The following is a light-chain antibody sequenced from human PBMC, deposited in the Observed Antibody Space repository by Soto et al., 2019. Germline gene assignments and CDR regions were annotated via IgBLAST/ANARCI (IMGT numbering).Light chain of an antibody. CDR1: QSVSSD. CDR2: DAS. J-gene: IGKJ2*01. V-gene: IGKV3-11*01. CDR3: QQRSSWPPMYT. Sequence: EIVLTQSPATLSLSPGERATLSCRASQSVSSDLAWYQQKPGQAPRLLIADASSRATGIPARFSGSGSGTDFTLTISSLEPEDFAVYFCQQRSSWPPMYTFGQGTKLEIK.